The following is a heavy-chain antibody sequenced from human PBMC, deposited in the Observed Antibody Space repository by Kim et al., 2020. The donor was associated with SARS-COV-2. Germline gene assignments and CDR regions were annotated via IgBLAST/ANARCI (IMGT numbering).Heavy chain of an antibody. CDR1: GFTFSSYE. CDR2: ISSSGSTI. D-gene: IGHD3-22*01. CDR3: ARAGGYYALFGY. V-gene: IGHV3-48*03. J-gene: IGHJ4*02. Sequence: GGSLRLSCAASGFTFSSYEMNWVRQAPGKGLEWVSYISSSGSTIYYADSVKGRFTISRDNAKNSLYLQMNSLRAEDTAVYYCARAGGYYALFGYWGQGTLVTGSS.